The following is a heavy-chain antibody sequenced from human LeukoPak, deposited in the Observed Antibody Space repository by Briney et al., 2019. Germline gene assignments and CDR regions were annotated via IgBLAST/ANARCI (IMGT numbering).Heavy chain of an antibody. V-gene: IGHV3-74*01. CDR2: INSDGSST. CDR1: GFTFSSYW. Sequence: GGSLRLSCAASGFTFSSYWVHWVRQVPGKGLVWVSRINSDGSSTSYADSVKGRFTISRDNAKNTLFLQMNSLRAEDTAVYYCVRDHLYGFDYWGQGTLVTVSS. CDR3: VRDHLYGFDY. D-gene: IGHD4-17*01. J-gene: IGHJ4*02.